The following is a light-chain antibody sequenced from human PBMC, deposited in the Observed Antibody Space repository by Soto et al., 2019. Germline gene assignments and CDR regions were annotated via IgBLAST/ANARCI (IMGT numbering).Light chain of an antibody. CDR1: QGIRND. J-gene: IGKJ1*01. Sequence: AIQMPQSPSSLSASVGDRVTITCRASQGIRNDLGWYQVKPGTAPKLLIYGASTLQSGVPSRFSGSGSGTEFSLTISSLPPGEFATYCCIQVYSYPRTFGQGTRV. V-gene: IGKV1-6*02. CDR2: GAS. CDR3: IQVYSYPRT.